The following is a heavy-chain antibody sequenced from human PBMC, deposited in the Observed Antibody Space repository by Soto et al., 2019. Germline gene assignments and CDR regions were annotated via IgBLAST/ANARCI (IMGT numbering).Heavy chain of an antibody. CDR1: GFTFSSYA. J-gene: IGHJ6*02. CDR2: ISYDGSNK. V-gene: IGHV3-30-3*01. Sequence: PGGSLRLSCAASGFTFSSYAMHWVRQAPGKGLEWVAVISYDGSNKYYADSVKGRFTISRDNSKNTLYLQMNSLRAEDTAVYYCARDRGLYYDPAYGMDVWGQGPRSPSP. CDR3: ARDRGLYYDPAYGMDV. D-gene: IGHD3-22*01.